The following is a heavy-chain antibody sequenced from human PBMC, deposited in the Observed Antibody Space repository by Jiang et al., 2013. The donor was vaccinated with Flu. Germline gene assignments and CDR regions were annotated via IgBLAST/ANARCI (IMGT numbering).Heavy chain of an antibody. J-gene: IGHJ4*02. CDR1: GYTFTDYA. Sequence: SGAEVKKPGASVKVSCKASGYTFTDYAMHWVRQAPGQGLEWMGWINIGTDNTKYSQNFQGRVTFTGDTSASTNYMELSSLRSEDTAVYYCARGSGGYVQFDYWGQGTLVTVSS. CDR3: ARGSGGYVQFDY. CDR2: INIGTDNT. V-gene: IGHV1-3*04. D-gene: IGHD5-12*01.